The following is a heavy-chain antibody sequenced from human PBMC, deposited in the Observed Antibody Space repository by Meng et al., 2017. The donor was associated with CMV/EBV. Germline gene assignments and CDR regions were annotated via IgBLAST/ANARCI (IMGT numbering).Heavy chain of an antibody. Sequence: GESLKISCAASGFSFRDYAMNWVRQAPGKGLEWISYIDSTGSTIYYAESVKGRFTISRDNAKNTLYLQMNSLRAEDTAVYYCARDQVTPGFYYSSSSTQYGMDVWGQGTTVTVSS. V-gene: IGHV3-48*04. CDR2: IDSTGSTI. J-gene: IGHJ6*02. CDR1: GFSFRDYA. D-gene: IGHD6-6*01. CDR3: ARDQVTPGFYYSSSSTQYGMDV.